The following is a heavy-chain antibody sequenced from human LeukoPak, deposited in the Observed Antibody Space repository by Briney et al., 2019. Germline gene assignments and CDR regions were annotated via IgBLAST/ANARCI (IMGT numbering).Heavy chain of an antibody. D-gene: IGHD2-2*01. J-gene: IGHJ4*02. Sequence: PGGSLRLSCAASGFTFSSYGMHWVRQAPGKGLEWVAVIWYDGSNKYYADSVKGRFTISRDNSKNTVYLQMNSLRAEDTAVYYCVRGGCASTSCYDGWGQGTLVTVSS. CDR3: VRGGCASTSCYDG. CDR2: IWYDGSNK. V-gene: IGHV3-33*08. CDR1: GFTFSSYG.